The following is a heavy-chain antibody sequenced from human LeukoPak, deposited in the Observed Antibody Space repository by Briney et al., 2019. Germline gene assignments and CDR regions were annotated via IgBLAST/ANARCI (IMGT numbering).Heavy chain of an antibody. CDR2: IKQDGSEK. CDR1: GSTFSTYW. D-gene: IGHD5-18*01. Sequence: GGSLRLSCEASGSTFSTYWMSWVRQAPGKGLEWVANIKQDGSEKYYVDSVKGRFTISRDNAKNSLYLQMNSLRAEDTAVYYCARDRYSYGYPYYFDYWGQGTLVTVSS. V-gene: IGHV3-7*01. J-gene: IGHJ4*02. CDR3: ARDRYSYGYPYYFDY.